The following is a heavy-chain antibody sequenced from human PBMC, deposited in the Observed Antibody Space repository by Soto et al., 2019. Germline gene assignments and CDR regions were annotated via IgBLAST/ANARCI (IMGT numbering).Heavy chain of an antibody. D-gene: IGHD6-13*01. CDR1: GYSIRSGYF. J-gene: IGHJ6*02. Sequence: PSETLSLTCAVSGYSIRSGYFWGWIRQPPGKGLEWIGEINHSGSTNYNPSLKSRVTISVDTSKNQFSLKLSSVTAADTAVYYCARDLRDIAAAGRGGEYYGMDVWGQGTTVTVSS. V-gene: IGHV4-38-2*01. CDR2: INHSGST. CDR3: ARDLRDIAAAGRGGEYYGMDV.